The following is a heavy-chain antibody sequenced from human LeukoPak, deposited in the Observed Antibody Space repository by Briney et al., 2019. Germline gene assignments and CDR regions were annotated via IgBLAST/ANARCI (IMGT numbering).Heavy chain of an antibody. CDR1: GFTFGDYA. D-gene: IGHD3-22*01. CDR3: TRVRVVVVTTREFDY. CDR2: IRSKAYGGTT. J-gene: IGHJ4*02. Sequence: GSLRLSCTASGFTFGDYAMSWVRQAPGKGLEWVGFIRSKAYGGTTEYAASVKGRFTISRDDSKSIAYLQMNSLKTEDTAVYYCTRVRVVVVTTREFDYWGQGTLVTVSS. V-gene: IGHV3-49*04.